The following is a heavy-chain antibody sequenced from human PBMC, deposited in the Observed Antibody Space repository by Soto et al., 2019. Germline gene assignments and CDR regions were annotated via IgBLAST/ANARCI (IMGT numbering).Heavy chain of an antibody. Sequence: GGSLRLSCAASGFTFFSYGMHGVRQAPGKGLEWVAVISYDGSNKYYGDSVKGRFTISRDNSKNTLYLQMNSLRADDTAVYYCAKDRAGDIYVAARSGLDYWGQGTLVTVSS. CDR3: AKDRAGDIYVAARSGLDY. D-gene: IGHD3-3*01. J-gene: IGHJ4*02. V-gene: IGHV3-30*18. CDR2: ISYDGSNK. CDR1: GFTFFSYG.